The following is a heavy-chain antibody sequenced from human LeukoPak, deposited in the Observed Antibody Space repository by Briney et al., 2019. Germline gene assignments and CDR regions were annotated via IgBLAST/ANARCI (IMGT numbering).Heavy chain of an antibody. CDR2: IIPIFGTA. D-gene: IGHD3-10*01. V-gene: IGHV1-69*13. J-gene: IGHJ6*03. Sequence: ASVKVSCKASGGTFSSYAISWVRQAPGQGLEWMGGIIPIFGTANYAQKFQGRATITADESTSTAYMELSSLRSEDTAVYYCARAHMVRVSGYSYYMDVWGKGTTVTVSS. CDR3: ARAHMVRVSGYSYYMDV. CDR1: GGTFSSYA.